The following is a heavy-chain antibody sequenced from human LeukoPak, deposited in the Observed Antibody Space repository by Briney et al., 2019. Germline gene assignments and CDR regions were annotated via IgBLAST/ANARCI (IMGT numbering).Heavy chain of an antibody. J-gene: IGHJ6*03. CDR1: GYTFTSYY. Sequence: ASVKVSCKASGYTFTSYYMHWVRQAPGQGLEWMGIINPSGGSTSYAQKFQGRVTMSRDTSTSTVYMELSSLRSEDTAVYYCARDQGPQGYSSSWYSPYYYYYMDVWGKGTTVTVSS. V-gene: IGHV1-46*01. D-gene: IGHD6-13*01. CDR3: ARDQGPQGYSSSWYSPYYYYYMDV. CDR2: INPSGGST.